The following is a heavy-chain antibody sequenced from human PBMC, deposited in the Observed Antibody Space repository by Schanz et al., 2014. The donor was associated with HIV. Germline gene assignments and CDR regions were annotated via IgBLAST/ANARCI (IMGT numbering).Heavy chain of an antibody. Sequence: DVQLVESGGGVVRPGGSLRLSCAASGFTFRQYGMSWVRQGPGKGLEWVSGVNWDGGMTGYADSVKGRFTISRDNAKNSLYLVMNGLTADDRAVYYCARAWGSYRRYCFEPWGQGTLVTVSS. CDR2: VNWDGGMT. J-gene: IGHJ5*02. V-gene: IGHV3-20*04. CDR3: ARAWGSYRRYCFEP. CDR1: GFTFRQYG. D-gene: IGHD3-16*02.